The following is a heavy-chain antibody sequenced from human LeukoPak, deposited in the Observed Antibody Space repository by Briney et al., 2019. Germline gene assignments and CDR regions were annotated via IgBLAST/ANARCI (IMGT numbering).Heavy chain of an antibody. J-gene: IGHJ4*02. CDR3: AKDGAAAGATTNYFDY. D-gene: IGHD6-13*01. Sequence: GGSLRLSCTASGFTFSSYAMPWVRRAPGKGLEWVSGISWNSGSIGYADSVKGRFTISRDNAKNSLYLQMNSLRAEDTALYYCAKDGAAAGATTNYFDYWGQGTLVTVSS. CDR2: ISWNSGSI. V-gene: IGHV3-9*01. CDR1: GFTFSSYA.